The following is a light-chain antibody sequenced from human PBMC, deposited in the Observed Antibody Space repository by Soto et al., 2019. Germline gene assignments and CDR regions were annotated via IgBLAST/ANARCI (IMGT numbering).Light chain of an antibody. CDR1: QTVRNNY. V-gene: IGKV3D-20*02. J-gene: IGKJ5*01. CDR2: DAS. CDR3: QQRSNWLT. Sequence: EFMLTQSAGTLSLSPGERATLSCRASQTVRNNYLAWYQQKPGQAPRLLIYDASSRATGIPDRFSGGGSGTDFTLTISSLEPEDFAVYYCQQRSNWLTFGQGTRLEIK.